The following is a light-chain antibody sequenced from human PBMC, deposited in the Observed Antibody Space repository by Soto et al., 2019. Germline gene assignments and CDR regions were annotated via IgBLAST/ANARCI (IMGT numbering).Light chain of an antibody. J-gene: IGKJ5*01. CDR1: QSLSSNY. CDR2: DAS. Sequence: EIVMTQSPATLSVSPGEIDTLSCRDSQSLSSNYFAWYQQRPGQAPRLLIYDASNRATGIPARFSGSGSGTDFTLTISSLEPEDFAVYYCQQRSNWPPITFGQGARLEIK. CDR3: QQRSNWPPIT. V-gene: IGKV3-11*01.